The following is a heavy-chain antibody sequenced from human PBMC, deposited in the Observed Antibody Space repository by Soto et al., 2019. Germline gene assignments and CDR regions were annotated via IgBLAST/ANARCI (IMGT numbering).Heavy chain of an antibody. CDR2: ISWNSGSI. Sequence: PGGSLRLSCAASGFTFDDYAMHWVRQAPGKGLEWVSGISWNSGSIGYADSVKGRFTISRDNAKNSLYLQMNSLRAEDTALYYCAKDIKWFGEFFFDYWGQGTLVTVSS. V-gene: IGHV3-9*01. D-gene: IGHD3-10*01. J-gene: IGHJ4*02. CDR1: GFTFDDYA. CDR3: AKDIKWFGEFFFDY.